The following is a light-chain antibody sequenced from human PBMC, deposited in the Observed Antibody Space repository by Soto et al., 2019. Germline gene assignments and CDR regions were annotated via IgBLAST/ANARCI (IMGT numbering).Light chain of an antibody. CDR3: QQYNNWPPRN. CDR2: GAS. CDR1: QSSSNS. V-gene: IGKV3-15*01. J-gene: IGKJ2*01. Sequence: EIVMTQSPASLSVSPGETATLSCRASQSSSNSLAWYQQKPGQAPSLLIYGASTRATGIPARFSGSGSGTEFTITISSLQSEDAGLYYCQQYNNWPPRNFGQGTMLEIK.